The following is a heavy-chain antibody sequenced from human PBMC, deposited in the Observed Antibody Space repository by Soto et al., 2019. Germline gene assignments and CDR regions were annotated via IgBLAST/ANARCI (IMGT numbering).Heavy chain of an antibody. Sequence: EVQLVESGGGLVKPGGSLRLSCAASGFTFSSYSMNWVRQAPGKGLEWVSSISSSSSYIYYADSVKGRFTISRDNAKNSLYLQMNILRAEDTAVYYCARGPSSSWHDYWGQGTLVTVSS. CDR1: GFTFSSYS. D-gene: IGHD6-13*01. J-gene: IGHJ4*02. V-gene: IGHV3-21*01. CDR3: ARGPSSSWHDY. CDR2: ISSSSSYI.